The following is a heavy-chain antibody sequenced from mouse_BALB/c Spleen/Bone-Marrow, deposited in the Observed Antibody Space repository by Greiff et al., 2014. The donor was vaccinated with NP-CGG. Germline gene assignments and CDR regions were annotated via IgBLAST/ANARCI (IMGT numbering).Heavy chain of an antibody. CDR1: GYSFTGYT. CDR2: INPYNGGT. Sequence: VQPKESGPELVKPGASMKISCKASGYSFTGYTMNWGKESHGKNLEWIGLINPYNGGTSYNQKFKGKATLTVDKSSTTAYMELLSLTSEDSAVYYCARDGTPYYGMDYWGQGTSVTVSS. D-gene: IGHD1-1*01. V-gene: IGHV1-18*01. CDR3: ARDGTPYYGMDY. J-gene: IGHJ4*01.